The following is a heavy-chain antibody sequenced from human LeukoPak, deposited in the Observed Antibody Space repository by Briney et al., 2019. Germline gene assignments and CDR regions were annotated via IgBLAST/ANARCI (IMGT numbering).Heavy chain of an antibody. Sequence: ASVKVSCKASGGTFSSYAISWVRQAPGQGLEWMGWMNPNSGNTGYAQKFQGRVTMTRNTSISTAYMELSSLRSEDTAVYYCARVGGLDYWGQGTLVTVSS. V-gene: IGHV1-8*02. J-gene: IGHJ4*02. CDR2: MNPNSGNT. CDR3: ARVGGLDY. CDR1: GGTFSSYA. D-gene: IGHD3-16*01.